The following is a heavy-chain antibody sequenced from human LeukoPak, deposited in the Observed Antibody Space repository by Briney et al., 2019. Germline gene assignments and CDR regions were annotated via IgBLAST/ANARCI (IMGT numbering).Heavy chain of an antibody. Sequence: GGSLRLSCAASGFTFDDYAMHWVRQAPGKGLEWVSGISWNSGSIGYADSVKGRFTISRDNAKNSLYLQMNSLRAEDTALYYCAKSGYSTNWFVPWGQGTLVTVSS. V-gene: IGHV3-9*01. CDR3: AKSGYSTNWFVP. J-gene: IGHJ5*02. D-gene: IGHD6-13*01. CDR2: ISWNSGSI. CDR1: GFTFDDYA.